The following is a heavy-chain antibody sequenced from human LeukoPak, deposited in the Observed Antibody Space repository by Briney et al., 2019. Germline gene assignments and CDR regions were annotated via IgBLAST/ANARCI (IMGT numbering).Heavy chain of an antibody. D-gene: IGHD6-13*01. Sequence: GGSLRLSCAASGFNFSSCNMNWLRQAPGKGLEWISYISTSSRSIYYADSVKGRFTIARDNAKNSLYLQMNSLRAEDTAVYYCARDTAAGDAFDIWGQGTMVTVSS. CDR3: ARDTAAGDAFDI. CDR2: ISTSSRSI. J-gene: IGHJ3*02. CDR1: GFNFSSCN. V-gene: IGHV3-48*04.